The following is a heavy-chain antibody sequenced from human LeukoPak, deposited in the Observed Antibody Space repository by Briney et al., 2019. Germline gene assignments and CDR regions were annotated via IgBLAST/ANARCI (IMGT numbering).Heavy chain of an antibody. CDR1: GFTFSSFE. J-gene: IGHJ4*02. D-gene: IGHD1-1*01. CDR3: ARDQNWSPDW. V-gene: IGHV3-48*03. Sequence: GGSLRLSCGASGFTFSSFEMDWVRQAPGKGLEWVSYISSSGSTKYYADSVRGRSTISRDNAKNSLYLQMNSLRVEDTAVYYCARDQNWSPDWWGQGTLVTVSS. CDR2: ISSSGSTK.